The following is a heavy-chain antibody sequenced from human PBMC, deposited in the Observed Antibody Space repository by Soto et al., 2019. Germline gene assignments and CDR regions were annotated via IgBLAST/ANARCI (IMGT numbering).Heavy chain of an antibody. Sequence: GGSLRLSCAASGFTFSSYAMSWVRQAPGKGLEWVSAISGSGGSTYYADSVKGRFTISRDNSKNTLYLQMNSLRAEDTAVYYCAKSPPVRYFDWLGVYAFDIWGQGTMVTVSS. CDR3: AKSPPVRYFDWLGVYAFDI. CDR2: ISGSGGST. J-gene: IGHJ3*02. V-gene: IGHV3-23*01. CDR1: GFTFSSYA. D-gene: IGHD3-9*01.